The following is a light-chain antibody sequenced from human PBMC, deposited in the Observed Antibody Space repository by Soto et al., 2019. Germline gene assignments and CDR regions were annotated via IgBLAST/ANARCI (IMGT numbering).Light chain of an antibody. V-gene: IGKV1-8*01. CDR3: QQYYSYPHT. CDR2: AAS. CDR1: QGISSY. J-gene: IGKJ1*01. Sequence: AIRMTQSPSSFSASTGDRVTITCRASQGISSYFAWYQQKPGKAPQLLIYAASTLQSGVPSRFSGSGSGTDLTLTISCLQSEDFATYYCQQYYSYPHTFGQGTNMEIK.